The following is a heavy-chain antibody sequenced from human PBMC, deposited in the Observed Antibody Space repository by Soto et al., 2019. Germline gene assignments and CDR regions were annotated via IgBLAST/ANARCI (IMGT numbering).Heavy chain of an antibody. V-gene: IGHV4-30-4*01. D-gene: IGHD6-19*01. CDR3: ARVRNAVAGSNFDY. Sequence: SETLSLTCTVSGGSIISGDYYWSWIRQPPGKGLEWIGYIYYSGSTYYNPSLKSRVTISVDTSKNQFSLKLSSVTAADTAVYYCARVRNAVAGSNFDYWGQGTLVTVSS. CDR1: GGSIISGDYY. J-gene: IGHJ4*02. CDR2: IYYSGST.